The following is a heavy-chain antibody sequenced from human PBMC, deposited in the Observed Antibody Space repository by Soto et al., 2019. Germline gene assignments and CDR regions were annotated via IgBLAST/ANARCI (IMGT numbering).Heavy chain of an antibody. CDR1: GGSISSHY. J-gene: IGHJ6*02. CDR2: IYYRGST. V-gene: IGHV4-59*11. CDR3: ARDGREASGMDV. Sequence: LTCTVSGGSISSHYWSWVRQAPGKGLEWIGHIYYRGSTSYNPSLRSRSTISVDTSNNQFSLKLNSVTTADTAVYYCARDGREASGMDVWGQGTKVTVSS. D-gene: IGHD1-26*01.